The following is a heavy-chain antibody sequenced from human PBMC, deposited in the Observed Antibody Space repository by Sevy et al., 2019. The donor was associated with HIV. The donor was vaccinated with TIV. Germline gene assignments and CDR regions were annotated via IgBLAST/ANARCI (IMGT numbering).Heavy chain of an antibody. CDR3: ARSRTYWGDFDY. CDR1: GGSFSGYY. V-gene: IGHV4-34*01. D-gene: IGHD7-27*01. J-gene: IGHJ4*02. CDR2: INHSGST. Sequence: SETLSLTCAVYGGSFSGYYWSWIRQPPGKGLEWIGEINHSGSTNYNPSVKSRVTISVDTSKNQFSLKLSSVTAADTAVYYCARSRTYWGDFDYWGQGTLVTVSS.